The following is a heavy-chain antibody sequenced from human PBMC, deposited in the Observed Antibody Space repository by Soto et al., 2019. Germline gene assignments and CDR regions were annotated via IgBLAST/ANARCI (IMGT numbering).Heavy chain of an antibody. D-gene: IGHD5-12*01. CDR3: ARLQDIVDY. Sequence: PSETLSLTCTVSGGSISSSSYYWGWIRQPPGKGLEWIGSIYYSGSTYYNPSLKSRVTISVDTSKNQFSLKLSSVTAADTAVYYCARLQDIVDYWGQGTLVTVSS. CDR2: IYYSGST. V-gene: IGHV4-39*01. J-gene: IGHJ4*02. CDR1: GGSISSSSYY.